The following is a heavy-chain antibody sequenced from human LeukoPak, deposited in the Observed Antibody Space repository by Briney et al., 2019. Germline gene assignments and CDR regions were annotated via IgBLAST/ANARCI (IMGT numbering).Heavy chain of an antibody. V-gene: IGHV4-34*01. J-gene: IGHJ6*03. CDR2: INHSGST. Sequence: SETLSLTCAVYGGSFSGYYWSWIRQPPGKGLEWIGEINHSGSTNYNPSLKSRVTISVDTSKNQFSLKLSSVTAADTAVYYCARVQAVAPYYYYYYMDVWRKGTTVTVSS. CDR3: ARVQAVAPYYYYYYMDV. CDR1: GGSFSGYY. D-gene: IGHD6-19*01.